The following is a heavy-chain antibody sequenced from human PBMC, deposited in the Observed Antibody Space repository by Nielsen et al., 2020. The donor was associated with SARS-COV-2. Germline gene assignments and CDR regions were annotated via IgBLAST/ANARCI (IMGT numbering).Heavy chain of an antibody. Sequence: SVKVSCKASGGTFSSYAISWVRQAPGQGLEWMGGIIPIFGTANYAQKFQGRVTITADKSTSTAYMELSSLRSEDTAVYYCAREEGGNSGFFDYWGQGTLVTVSS. D-gene: IGHD1-7*01. CDR2: IIPIFGTA. V-gene: IGHV1-69*06. CDR3: AREEGGNSGFFDY. CDR1: GGTFSSYA. J-gene: IGHJ4*02.